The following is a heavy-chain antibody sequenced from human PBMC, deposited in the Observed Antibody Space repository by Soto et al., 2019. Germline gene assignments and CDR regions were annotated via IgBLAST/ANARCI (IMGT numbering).Heavy chain of an antibody. CDR2: IYSGGST. D-gene: IGHD5-12*01. Sequence: PGGSLRLSCAASGFTVSSNYMSWVRQAPGKGLEWVSVIYSGGSTYYADSVKGRFTISRDNSKNTLYLQMNSLRAEDTAVYYCARDLFSGSGYDGEGPLDPWGQGTLVTVSS. V-gene: IGHV3-66*01. CDR3: ARDLFSGSGYDGEGPLDP. CDR1: GFTVSSNY. J-gene: IGHJ5*02.